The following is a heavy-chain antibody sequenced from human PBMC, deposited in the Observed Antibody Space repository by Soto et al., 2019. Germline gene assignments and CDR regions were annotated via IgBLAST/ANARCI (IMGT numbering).Heavy chain of an antibody. CDR2: IHYTGST. Sequence: SETLSLTCTVSGGSISSGGYYWSWIRQHPGKGLEWIGYIHYTGSTYYNPSLKSRVTMSLDTSKNQFSLKLTSVTAADTAVYYCARGGSNDWQVAFDIWGQGTMVTVSS. D-gene: IGHD3-9*01. V-gene: IGHV4-31*03. CDR3: ARGGSNDWQVAFDI. J-gene: IGHJ3*02. CDR1: GGSISSGGYY.